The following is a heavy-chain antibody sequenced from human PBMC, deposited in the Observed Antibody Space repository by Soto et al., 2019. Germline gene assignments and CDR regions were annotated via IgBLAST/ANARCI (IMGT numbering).Heavy chain of an antibody. CDR3: ARVGYGGNYFSYYYYGMDV. J-gene: IGHJ6*02. CDR2: ISYDGSNK. V-gene: IGHV3-30-3*01. D-gene: IGHD4-17*01. Sequence: QVQLVESGGGVVQPGRSLRLSCAASGFTFSSYAMHWVRQAPGKGLEWVAVISYDGSNKYYADSVKGRFTISRDNSKNTMYLQMNSLRAEDTAVYYCARVGYGGNYFSYYYYGMDVWGQGTTVTVSS. CDR1: GFTFSSYA.